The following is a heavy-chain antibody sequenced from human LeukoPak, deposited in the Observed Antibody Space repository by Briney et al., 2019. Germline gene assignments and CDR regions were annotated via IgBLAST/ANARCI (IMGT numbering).Heavy chain of an antibody. Sequence: GGSLRLSCAASGFTFSTYAMHWVRQAPGKGLEYVSAISSNGGNTYYANSVKGRFTISRDNSKNTLYLQMNSLRAEDTAVYYCAKDRGSGSYGYYFDYWGQGTLVTVSS. CDR3: AKDRGSGSYGYYFDY. CDR1: GFTFSTYA. J-gene: IGHJ4*02. D-gene: IGHD3-10*01. CDR2: ISSNGGNT. V-gene: IGHV3-64*01.